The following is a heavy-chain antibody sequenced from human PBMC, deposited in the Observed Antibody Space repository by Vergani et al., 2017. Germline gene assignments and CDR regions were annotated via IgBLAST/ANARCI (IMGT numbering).Heavy chain of an antibody. J-gene: IGHJ4*02. CDR3: ARLADDLTRSVAAAGIDY. V-gene: IGHV1-2*02. CDR1: GYTFTGYY. Sequence: QVQLVQSGAEVKKPGASVKVSCKASGYTFTGYYMHWVRQAPGQGLEWMGWINPNSGGTNYAQKFQGRVTMTRDTSISTAYMELSRLRSDDTAVYYCARLADDLTRSVAAAGIDYWGQGTLVTVSS. D-gene: IGHD6-13*01. CDR2: INPNSGGT.